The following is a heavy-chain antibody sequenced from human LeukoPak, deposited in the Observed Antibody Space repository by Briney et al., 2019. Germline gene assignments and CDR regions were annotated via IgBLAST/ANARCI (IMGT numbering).Heavy chain of an antibody. CDR1: GGSISSYY. D-gene: IGHD1-1*01. J-gene: IGHJ2*01. CDR2: IYYSGST. CDR3: ARGPDWTERGYWYFDL. Sequence: SETLSLTCTVSGGSISSYYWSWIRQPPGKGLEWIGYIYYSGSTNYNPSLKSRVTISVDTSKNQFSLKLSSVTAADTAVYYCARGPDWTERGYWYFDLWGRGTLVTVSS. V-gene: IGHV4-59*12.